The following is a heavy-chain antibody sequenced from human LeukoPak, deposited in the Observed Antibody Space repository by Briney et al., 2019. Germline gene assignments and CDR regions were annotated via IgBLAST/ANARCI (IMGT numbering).Heavy chain of an antibody. Sequence: PGGSLRLSCAASGFTFSDHYMDWVRQAPGKGLEWAGRSRNKVNTYTTEYAASVKGRFTISRDDSKNSLYLQMNSLKTEDTAVYYCARALRITMVRGRTYYMDVWGKGTTVTVSS. CDR2: SRNKVNTYTT. D-gene: IGHD3-10*01. CDR1: GFTFSDHY. V-gene: IGHV3-72*01. CDR3: ARALRITMVRGRTYYMDV. J-gene: IGHJ6*03.